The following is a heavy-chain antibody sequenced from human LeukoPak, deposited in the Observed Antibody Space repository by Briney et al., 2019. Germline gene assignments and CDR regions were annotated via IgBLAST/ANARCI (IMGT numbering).Heavy chain of an antibody. CDR2: INHSGST. V-gene: IGHV4-34*01. Sequence: SETLSLTCVVYGGSFSGYYWSWIRQPPGKGLEWIGEINHSGSTNYNPSLKSRVTISVDTSKNQFSLKLSSVTAADTAVYYCARGPFQYSSSWYRYFQHWGQGTLVTVSS. CDR3: ARGPFQYSSSWYRYFQH. J-gene: IGHJ1*01. D-gene: IGHD6-13*01. CDR1: GGSFSGYY.